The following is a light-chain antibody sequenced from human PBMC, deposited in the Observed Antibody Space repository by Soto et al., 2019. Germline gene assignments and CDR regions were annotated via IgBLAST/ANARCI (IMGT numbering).Light chain of an antibody. CDR1: SSDVGTYDY. J-gene: IGLJ1*01. CDR3: SSYAGSHTYV. V-gene: IGLV2-8*01. Sequence: QSALTQPPSASGSPGQSVTISCTGTSSDVGTYDYVSWFQQHPGKAPKLMLYEVSKRPSGVPDRFSGSKSGNTASLTVSGLQAEDEADYYCSSYAGSHTYVFGTGTKLTVL. CDR2: EVS.